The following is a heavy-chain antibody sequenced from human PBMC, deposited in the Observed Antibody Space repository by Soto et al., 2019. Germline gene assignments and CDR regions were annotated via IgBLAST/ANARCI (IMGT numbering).Heavy chain of an antibody. D-gene: IGHD6-6*01. J-gene: IGHJ4*02. CDR3: VPSIAAPYYFDY. CDR1: GYTFTSYA. V-gene: IGHV1-3*01. Sequence: GASVKVSCKASGYTFTSYAMHWVRQAPGQRLEWMGWINAGNGNTKYSQKFQGRVTITRDTSASTAYMELSSLRSEDTAVYYCVPSIAAPYYFDYWGQGTLVTVSS. CDR2: INAGNGNT.